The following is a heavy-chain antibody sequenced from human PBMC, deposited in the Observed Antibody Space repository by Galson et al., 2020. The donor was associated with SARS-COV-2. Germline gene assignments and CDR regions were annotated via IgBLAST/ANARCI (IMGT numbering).Heavy chain of an antibody. J-gene: IGHJ6*02. Sequence: PSETLSLTCAVFGGSSSGYSWTWIRQPPGKGLEWIGEINLSGRTRYNPSLKSRVSMPVDTSKNQFSLRLISVTAADTAVYYCARGFDGLYDSSGFFGLGVFFYYGLDVWGQGTTVSVSS. CDR2: INLSGRT. V-gene: IGHV4-34*01. CDR3: ARGFDGLYDSSGFFGLGVFFYYGLDV. CDR1: GGSSSGYS. D-gene: IGHD3-22*01.